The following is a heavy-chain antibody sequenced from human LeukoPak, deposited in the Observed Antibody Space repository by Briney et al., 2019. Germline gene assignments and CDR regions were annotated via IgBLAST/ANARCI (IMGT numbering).Heavy chain of an antibody. CDR1: GFTFDDYA. Sequence: GGSLRLSCAASGFTFDDYAMHWVRQAPGKGLEWVSGISWNSGSIGYADSVKGRFTISRDNAKNSLYLQMNSLRAEDTALYYCAKDKGERDGQIDLLDYWGQGTLVTVSS. CDR2: ISWNSGSI. D-gene: IGHD5-24*01. CDR3: AKDKGERDGQIDLLDY. V-gene: IGHV3-9*01. J-gene: IGHJ4*02.